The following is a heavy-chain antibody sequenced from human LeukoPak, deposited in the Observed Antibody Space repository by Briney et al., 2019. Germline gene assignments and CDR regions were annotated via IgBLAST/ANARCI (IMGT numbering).Heavy chain of an antibody. J-gene: IGHJ6*02. V-gene: IGHV3-7*03. D-gene: IGHD2-8*02. CDR3: AKDFGTDYYYGMDV. Sequence: GGSLRLSCAASGFTSSDYWMHWVRQAPGKGLEWVANIKQDGSEKNYVASVKGRFTISRDNAKNSLYLQMNSLRAEDTAVYYCAKDFGTDYYYGMDVWGQGTTVTVSS. CDR1: GFTSSDYW. CDR2: IKQDGSEK.